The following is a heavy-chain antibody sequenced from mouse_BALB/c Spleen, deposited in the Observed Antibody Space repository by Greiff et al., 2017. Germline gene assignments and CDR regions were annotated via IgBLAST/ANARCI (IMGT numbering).Heavy chain of an antibody. CDR2: ISSGGGST. D-gene: IGHD1-1*01. Sequence: EVHLVESGGGLVKPGGSLKLSCAASGFAFSSYDMSWVRQTPEKRLEWVAYISSGGGSTYYPDTVKGRFTISRDNAKNTLYLQMSSLKSEDTAMYYCARHTRGYYYGSPFAYWGQGTLVTVSA. J-gene: IGHJ3*01. V-gene: IGHV5-12-1*01. CDR3: ARHTRGYYYGSPFAY. CDR1: GFAFSSYD.